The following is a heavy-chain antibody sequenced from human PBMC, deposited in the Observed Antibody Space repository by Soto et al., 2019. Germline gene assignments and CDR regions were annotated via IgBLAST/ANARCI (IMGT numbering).Heavy chain of an antibody. CDR1: GFTFSSYA. Sequence: EVQLLESGGGLVQPGGSLRLSCAASGFTFSSYAMRWVRQAPVKGLEWVSAISGSGGSTYYADSVKGRFTISRDNSKNTLYLQMNSLSAEDTAVYYCARRGSGSHYDYWGQGTLVTVSS. J-gene: IGHJ4*02. CDR2: ISGSGGST. CDR3: ARRGSGSHYDY. V-gene: IGHV3-23*01. D-gene: IGHD1-26*01.